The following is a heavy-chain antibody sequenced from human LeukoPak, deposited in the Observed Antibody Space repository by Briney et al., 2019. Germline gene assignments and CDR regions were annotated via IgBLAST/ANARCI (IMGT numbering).Heavy chain of an antibody. V-gene: IGHV3-49*03. CDR1: GFTFGDYA. D-gene: IGHD3-22*01. J-gene: IGHJ4*02. CDR2: IRSKAYGGTT. Sequence: GGSLRLSCTASGFTFGDYAMSWFRQDPGKGLEWVGFIRSKAYGGTTEYAASVKGRFTISRDDSKSIAYLQMNSLKTEDTAVYYCTRADDSSGYSFAFDYWGQGTLVTVSS. CDR3: TRADDSSGYSFAFDY.